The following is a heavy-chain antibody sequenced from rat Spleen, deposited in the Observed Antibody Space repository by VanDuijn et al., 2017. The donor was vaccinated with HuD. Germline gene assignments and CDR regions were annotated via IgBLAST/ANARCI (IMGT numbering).Heavy chain of an antibody. V-gene: IGHV5-46*01. CDR2: ISSDGGRN. J-gene: IGHJ2*01. D-gene: IGHD5-1*01. CDR3: AKEGGTGSPDY. Sequence: EVQLVESGGGLAQPGRSLKLSCAASGFTFSSFPMAWVRQAPTKGLEWVATISSDGGRNFYRDSVRGRFTISRDNAKSTLYLQMDSLRSEDTATYYWAKEGGTGSPDYWGQGVMVTVSS. CDR1: GFTFSSFP.